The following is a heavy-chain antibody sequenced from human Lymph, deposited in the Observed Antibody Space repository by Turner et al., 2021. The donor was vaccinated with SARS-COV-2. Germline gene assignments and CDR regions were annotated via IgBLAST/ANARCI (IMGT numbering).Heavy chain of an antibody. V-gene: IGHV1-8*02. CDR1: GYTFTSYD. CDR2: MNPNSGNT. D-gene: IGHD1-26*01. Sequence: QVQLVQSAAEVKKPGASVKVSCKAPGYTFTSYDINWVRQATGQGLEWMGWMNPNSGNTGYAQKFQGRVTMTRNTSISTAYRGRGSLRSEDTAVYYCARGRYSGGGMDVWGQGTTVTVSS. J-gene: IGHJ6*02. CDR3: ARGRYSGGGMDV.